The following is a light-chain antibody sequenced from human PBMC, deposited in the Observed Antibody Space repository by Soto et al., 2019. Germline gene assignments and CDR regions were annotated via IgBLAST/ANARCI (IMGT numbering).Light chain of an antibody. V-gene: IGKV3-11*01. Sequence: ERVWTQSQTTLSXXPWEXATLXXRXSQSVSSYLAWYQQKPGQAPMLLIYDASNSATCIPARFSCSGSGPDFTLTISSLEPEDFAVYYCQHRSNWLPSTFGQLTR. J-gene: IGKJ5*01. CDR3: QHRSNWLPST. CDR1: QSVSSY. CDR2: DAS.